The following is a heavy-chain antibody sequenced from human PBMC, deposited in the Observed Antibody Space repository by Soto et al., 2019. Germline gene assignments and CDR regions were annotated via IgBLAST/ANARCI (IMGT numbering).Heavy chain of an antibody. CDR1: GGSISGDY. CDR2: IYNSGTT. V-gene: IGHV4-59*08. J-gene: IGHJ5*02. Sequence: QVQLQKSGPGLMKPSKTLSLTCTVSGGSISGDYGSWLRQSPWKGLEWIGYIYNSGTTNYNPVLTTRTTISVATSQNQFSLTLSSLTAADTAVYYCARHYGWGTYPLDPWGQGTLVTVS. CDR3: ARHYGWGTYPLDP. D-gene: IGHD3-10*01.